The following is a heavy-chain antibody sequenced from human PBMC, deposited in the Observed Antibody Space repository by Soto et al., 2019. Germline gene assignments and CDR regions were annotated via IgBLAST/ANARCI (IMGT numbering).Heavy chain of an antibody. V-gene: IGHV4-59*01. D-gene: IGHD3-16*02. CDR1: GGAITSDF. Sequence: PSETLSLTCNVSGGAITSDFWSWIRQPPGKGLEWIGHVYYSGAADYNPSLKPRVTISIATSKTQFSLRLASATAADTGVYYCARDHGSYPNTWGQGILVTVSS. J-gene: IGHJ1*01. CDR2: VYYSGAA. CDR3: ARDHGSYPNT.